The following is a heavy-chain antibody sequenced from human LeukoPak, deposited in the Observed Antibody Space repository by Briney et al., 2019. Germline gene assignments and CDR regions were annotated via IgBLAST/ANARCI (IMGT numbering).Heavy chain of an antibody. J-gene: IGHJ3*02. CDR1: GYSFTSYW. Sequence: GASLKICSKGSGYSFTSYWIGWVRQMPEKLLGWMGIIYPGDSDTRYSPSFQGQVTISADKSISTAYLQWSSLKASDTAMYYCASRDTYNWNYRDAFDIWGQGKMVTVSS. CDR2: IYPGDSDT. CDR3: ASRDTYNWNYRDAFDI. V-gene: IGHV5-51*01. D-gene: IGHD1-7*01.